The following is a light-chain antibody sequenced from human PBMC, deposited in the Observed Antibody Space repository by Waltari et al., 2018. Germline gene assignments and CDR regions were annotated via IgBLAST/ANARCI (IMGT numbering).Light chain of an antibody. J-gene: IGKJ1*01. CDR3: MQALEFPWT. Sequence: DIVMTQTPLSLPVTLGAPASISCRSRQSLLDSEDGNTYLEWYLQKPGQSPQLLIYEVSNRASGVPDRFSGSGSDTDFTLKISRVEAEDVGVYYCMQALEFPWTFGQGTKVEIK. CDR1: QSLLDSEDGNTY. V-gene: IGKV2-40*01. CDR2: EVS.